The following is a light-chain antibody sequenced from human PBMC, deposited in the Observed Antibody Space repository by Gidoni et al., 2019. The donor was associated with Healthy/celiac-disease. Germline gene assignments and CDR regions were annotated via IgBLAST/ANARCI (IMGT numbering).Light chain of an antibody. Sequence: DIVMTQSPDSLAVSLGARATINCKPSQSVLYSSNNKNYLAWYQQKPGQPPKLLIYWASTRESGVPDRFSGSGSGTDFTLTISSLQAEDVAVYYCQQYYSTLPITFGQGTRLEIK. CDR1: QSVLYSSNNKNY. CDR3: QQYYSTLPIT. J-gene: IGKJ5*01. V-gene: IGKV4-1*01. CDR2: WAS.